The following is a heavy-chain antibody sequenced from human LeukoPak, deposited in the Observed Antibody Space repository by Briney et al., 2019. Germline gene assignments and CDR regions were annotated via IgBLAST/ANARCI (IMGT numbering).Heavy chain of an antibody. CDR1: GFTFSNYA. CDR2: ISGDGVYT. J-gene: IGHJ4*02. V-gene: IGHV3-23*01. D-gene: IGHD4-17*01. CDR3: AKDPGPYGDYYFDY. Sequence: GGSLRLSCAASGFTFSNYAMTWLRQAPGKGLEWISAISGDGVYTYYADSVKGRFTSSRDNSKSTLYLQMNSLRAEDTAVYYCAKDPGPYGDYYFDYWGQGTLVTVSS.